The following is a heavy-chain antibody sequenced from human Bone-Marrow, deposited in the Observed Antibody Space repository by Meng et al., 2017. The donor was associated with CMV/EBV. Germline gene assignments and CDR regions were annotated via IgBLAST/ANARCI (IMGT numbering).Heavy chain of an antibody. Sequence: GGSLRLSCAASGLTVSTNYVTWVRQAPGKGLEWVSIIYSGGSTFYADSVKGRFTISRDNSKNTLYLQLNNLRADDTAIYYCAAQKILGDLCGYWGQGTLVTVSS. J-gene: IGHJ4*02. D-gene: IGHD2-21*01. CDR3: AAQKILGDLCGY. CDR2: IYSGGST. CDR1: GLTVSTNY. V-gene: IGHV3-53*01.